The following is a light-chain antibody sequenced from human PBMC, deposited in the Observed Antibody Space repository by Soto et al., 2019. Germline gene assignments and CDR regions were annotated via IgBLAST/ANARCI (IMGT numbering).Light chain of an antibody. Sequence: DIQLTQSPSFLSASVGDRVTITCRASQGISSYLAWYQQKPGKAPKLLIYAASTLQSGVPSRFSGGGSGTEFTLTISSLQPEDFATYYCQQLNSYPITFGPGTKVDIK. J-gene: IGKJ3*01. CDR2: AAS. CDR1: QGISSY. V-gene: IGKV1-9*01. CDR3: QQLNSYPIT.